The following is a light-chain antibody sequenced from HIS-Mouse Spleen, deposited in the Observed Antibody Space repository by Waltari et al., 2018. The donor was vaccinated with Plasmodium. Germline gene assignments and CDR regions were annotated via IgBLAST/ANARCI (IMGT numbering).Light chain of an antibody. Sequence: QSALTQPRSVSGSPGQSVTISCTGTSSDVGGYNYVSWYQQHPGKAPILMIYDVSKRPSGVPDRFSCSKSGNTASLTISGLQAEDEADYYCCSYAGSYTLVFGGGTKLTVL. V-gene: IGLV2-11*01. CDR1: SSDVGGYNY. CDR2: DVS. J-gene: IGLJ2*01. CDR3: CSYAGSYTLV.